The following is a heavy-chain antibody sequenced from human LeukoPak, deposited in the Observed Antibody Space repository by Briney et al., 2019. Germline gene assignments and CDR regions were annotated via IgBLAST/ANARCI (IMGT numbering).Heavy chain of an antibody. CDR1: GGSMSSYY. Sequence: MPSETLSLTCTVSGGSMSSYYWSWIRQPPGKGLEWIGDIFYSGRTSYKPSLKSRVTISIDTSKNQFSLKLRTVTAADTAVYYCARLKYRYYGMDVWGQGTTVTVSS. CDR3: ARLKYRYYGMDV. V-gene: IGHV4-59*01. D-gene: IGHD2-2*01. CDR2: IFYSGRT. J-gene: IGHJ6*02.